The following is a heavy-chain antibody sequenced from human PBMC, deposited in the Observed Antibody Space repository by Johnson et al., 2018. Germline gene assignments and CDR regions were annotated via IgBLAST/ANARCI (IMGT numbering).Heavy chain of an antibody. D-gene: IGHD3-22*01. CDR3: ARDPTYYYDSSGEDNAFDI. V-gene: IGHV3-9*01. CDR1: GFTFDDYA. CDR2: ISWNSGSI. J-gene: IGHJ3*02. Sequence: VQLVESGGGLVQPGRSLRLSCAASGFTFDDYAMHWVRQAPGKGLEWVSGISWNSGSIGYADSVKGRFTISRDNAKNSVYLKMNSLRVEDTAVYYCARDPTYYYDSSGEDNAFDIWGQGTMVTVSS.